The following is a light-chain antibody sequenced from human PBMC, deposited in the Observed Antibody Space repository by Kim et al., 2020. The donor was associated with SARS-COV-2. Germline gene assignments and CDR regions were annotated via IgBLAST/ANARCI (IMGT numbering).Light chain of an antibody. V-gene: IGLV3-1*01. CDR2: QDT. Sequence: SYELTQPPSVSVSPGQTASITCSGAKLGNKYACWYQKKPGQSPVVVIYQDTKRPSGIPERFSGSNSGNTATLTISGTQAMDEADYYCQAWNSSTAVFGGGTQLTVL. CDR1: KLGNKY. J-gene: IGLJ3*02. CDR3: QAWNSSTAV.